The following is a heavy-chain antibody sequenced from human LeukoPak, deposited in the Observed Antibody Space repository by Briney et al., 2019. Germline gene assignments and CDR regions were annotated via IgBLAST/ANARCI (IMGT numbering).Heavy chain of an antibody. CDR2: ISYDGSNK. V-gene: IGHV3-30*18. Sequence: GGSLRLSCAASGFTFSSYGMHWVRQAPGKGLEWVAVISYDGSNKYYADSVKGRFTISRDNSKNTLYLQMNSLRAEDTAVYYCAKSGRIQLWFDAFDIWGQGTMVTVSS. D-gene: IGHD5-18*01. CDR3: AKSGRIQLWFDAFDI. J-gene: IGHJ3*02. CDR1: GFTFSSYG.